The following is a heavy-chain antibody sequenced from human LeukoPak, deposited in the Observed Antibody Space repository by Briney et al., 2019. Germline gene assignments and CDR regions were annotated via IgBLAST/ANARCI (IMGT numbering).Heavy chain of an antibody. Sequence: ASVNVSFTASGGTFSSYAISWVRQAPGQGLEWMGGIIPILGTANYAQKFQGRVTITADESTSTAYMELSSLRSEDTAVYYCAGTIFGVIYGMDVWGQGTTVTASS. CDR1: GGTFSSYA. V-gene: IGHV1-69*13. D-gene: IGHD3-3*01. CDR3: AGTIFGVIYGMDV. CDR2: IIPILGTA. J-gene: IGHJ6*02.